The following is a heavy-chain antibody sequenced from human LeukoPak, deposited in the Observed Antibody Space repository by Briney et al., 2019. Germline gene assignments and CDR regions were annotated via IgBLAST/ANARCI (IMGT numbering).Heavy chain of an antibody. Sequence: GGSLRLSCAASGFTFSSYGMHWVRQAPGKGLEWVAFIRYDGSNKYYADSVKGRFTISRDNSKNTLYLHVNSLRPEDTAVYYCARVTYDILTGYYGRLSNYFDYWGQGTLVTVSS. CDR2: IRYDGSNK. V-gene: IGHV3-30*02. CDR3: ARVTYDILTGYYGRLSNYFDY. D-gene: IGHD3-9*01. CDR1: GFTFSSYG. J-gene: IGHJ4*02.